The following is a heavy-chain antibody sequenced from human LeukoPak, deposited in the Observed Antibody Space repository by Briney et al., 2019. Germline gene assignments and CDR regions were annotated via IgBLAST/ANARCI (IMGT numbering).Heavy chain of an antibody. Sequence: PGGSLRLSCAASGFTFSSYSMNWVRQAPGKGLEWVSYITFSSSFIYYADSVKGRFTISRDNAKNSLYLQMNSLRAEDTAVYYCARDRLHYGEYEKTFDYWGQGTLVSVSS. J-gene: IGHJ4*02. CDR3: ARDRLHYGEYEKTFDY. D-gene: IGHD4-17*01. V-gene: IGHV3-48*01. CDR2: ITFSSSFI. CDR1: GFTFSSYS.